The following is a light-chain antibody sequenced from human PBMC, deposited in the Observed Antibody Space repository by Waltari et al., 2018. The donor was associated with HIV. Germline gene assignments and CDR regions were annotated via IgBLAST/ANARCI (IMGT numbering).Light chain of an antibody. CDR1: EGISRW. Sequence: DIQLTQSPSYLSASVGDRVTITGRSSEGISRWLAWYQQKPGKAPNRRIYEASTLESGVPSRFSGSGSGTEFTLSISSLQPDDFATYYCQQYNSNSPWAFGQGTKVDIK. CDR2: EAS. CDR3: QQYNSNSPWA. V-gene: IGKV1-5*03. J-gene: IGKJ1*01.